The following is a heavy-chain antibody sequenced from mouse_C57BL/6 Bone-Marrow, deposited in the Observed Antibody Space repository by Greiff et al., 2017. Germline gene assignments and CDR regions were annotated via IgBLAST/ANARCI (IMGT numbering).Heavy chain of an antibody. J-gene: IGHJ4*01. CDR3: TTRETAG. V-gene: IGHV14-4*01. CDR1: GFNIKDDY. Sequence: DVKLQESGAELVRPGASVKLSCTASGFNIKDDYMHWVKQRPEQGLEWIGWIDPENGDTEYASKFQGKATITADTSSNTAYLQLSSLTSEDTAVYYCTTRETAGRGQGTSVTVSS. D-gene: IGHD3-2*01. CDR2: IDPENGDT.